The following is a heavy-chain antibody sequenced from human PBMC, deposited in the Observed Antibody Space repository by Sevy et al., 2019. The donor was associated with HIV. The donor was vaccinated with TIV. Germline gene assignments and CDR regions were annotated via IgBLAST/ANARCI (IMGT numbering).Heavy chain of an antibody. Sequence: GGSLRLSCAASGFNVNDNYMTWVRQAPGKGVEWVSIIHADGSSYYADSVKGRFTMSRDDSKNIVNLQMNSLRADDTAVYYCARDRRFCGNECYLYYYYGMDVWGQGTAVTVSS. CDR3: ARDRRFCGNECYLYYYYGMDV. J-gene: IGHJ6*02. CDR1: GFNVNDNY. CDR2: IHADGSS. V-gene: IGHV3-53*01. D-gene: IGHD3-16*02.